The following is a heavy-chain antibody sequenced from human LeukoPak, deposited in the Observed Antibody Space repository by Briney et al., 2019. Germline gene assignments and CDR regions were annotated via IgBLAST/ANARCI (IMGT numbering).Heavy chain of an antibody. CDR3: ARVKQVYASFYSSGWSRPPDY. CDR1: GYTFTSYG. D-gene: IGHD6-19*01. J-gene: IGHJ4*02. Sequence: ASVKVSCKASGYTFTSYGISWVRQAPGQGLEWMGWISAYNGNTNYAQKLQGRVTMTTDTSTSTAYMELRSLRSDDTAVYYCARVKQVYASFYSSGWSRPPDYWGQGTLVTVSS. CDR2: ISAYNGNT. V-gene: IGHV1-18*01.